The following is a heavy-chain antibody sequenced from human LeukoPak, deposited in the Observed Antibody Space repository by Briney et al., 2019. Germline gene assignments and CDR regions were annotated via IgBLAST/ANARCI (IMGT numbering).Heavy chain of an antibody. V-gene: IGHV4-59*13. CDR1: GGPISSYY. CDR3: ARGGWRLDY. J-gene: IGHJ4*02. D-gene: IGHD2-15*01. CDR2: IYYTGTT. Sequence: SETLSLTCTVSGGPISSYYWSWIRQPPGKGLEWIGYIYYTGTTNYNPSLKSRVTISVDTSKNQFSLKLGSVTAADTAVYYCARGGWRLDYWGQGTLVTVSS.